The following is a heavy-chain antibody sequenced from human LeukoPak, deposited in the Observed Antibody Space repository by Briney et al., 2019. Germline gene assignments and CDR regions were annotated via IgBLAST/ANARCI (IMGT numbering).Heavy chain of an antibody. D-gene: IGHD3-16*01. CDR1: GFTFSSYG. CDR2: IRYDGSNK. J-gene: IGHJ4*02. Sequence: QAGGSLRLSCAASGFTFSSYGMHWVRQAPGKGLEWVAFIRYDGSNKYYADSVKGRFTISRDNSKNTLYLQMNSLRAEDTAVYYCAKPSYDYVWGNFDYWGQGTLVTVSS. CDR3: AKPSYDYVWGNFDY. V-gene: IGHV3-30*02.